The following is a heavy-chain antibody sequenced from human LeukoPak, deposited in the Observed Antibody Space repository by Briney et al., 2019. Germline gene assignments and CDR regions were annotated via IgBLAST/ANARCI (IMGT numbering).Heavy chain of an antibody. CDR1: GFTVSSNY. CDR2: IYSGGST. D-gene: IGHD5-24*01. V-gene: IGHV3-66*01. J-gene: IGHJ4*02. Sequence: GGSLRLSCAASGFTVSSNYMSWVRQAPGKGLEWVSVIYSGGSTYYADSVKGRFTISRDNSKSTLYLQMNSLRAEDTAVYYCASHPEDGYKYYFDYWGQGTLVTVSS. CDR3: ASHPEDGYKYYFDY.